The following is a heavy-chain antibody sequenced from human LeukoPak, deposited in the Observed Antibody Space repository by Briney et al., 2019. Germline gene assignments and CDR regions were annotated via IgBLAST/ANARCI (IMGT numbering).Heavy chain of an antibody. CDR1: GYSISSGYY. CDR3: ARLCPYKYSYGYIDY. V-gene: IGHV4-38-2*01. D-gene: IGHD5-18*01. Sequence: SETLSLTCAVSGYSISSGYYWGWIRQPPGKGLEWIGCIYHSGSTYYNPSLKSRVTISVDTSKNQFSLKLSSVTAADTAVYYCARLCPYKYSYGYIDYWGQGTLVTVSS. J-gene: IGHJ4*02. CDR2: IYHSGST.